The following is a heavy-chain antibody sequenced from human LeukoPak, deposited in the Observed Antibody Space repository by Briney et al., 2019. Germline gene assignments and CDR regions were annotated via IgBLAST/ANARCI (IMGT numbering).Heavy chain of an antibody. J-gene: IGHJ3*02. V-gene: IGHV4-59*01. Sequence: PSETLSLTCTVSGGSISSYYWSWIRQPPGKGLEWIGYIYYSGSTNYNPSLKSRVTISVDTSKNQFSLKLSSVTAAGTAVYYCARRGAAFDIWGQGTMVTVSS. CDR2: IYYSGST. CDR3: ARRGAAFDI. CDR1: GGSISSYY.